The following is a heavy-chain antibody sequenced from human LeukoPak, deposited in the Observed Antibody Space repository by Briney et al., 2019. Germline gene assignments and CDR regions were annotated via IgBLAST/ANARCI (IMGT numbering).Heavy chain of an antibody. V-gene: IGHV4-59*08. CDR3: ARRLYSSSEAFDY. CDR1: GGSISSYY. CDR2: IYYSGST. Sequence: PSETLSLTCTVSGGSISSYYWSWIRQPPGKGLEWIGYIYYSGSTNYNPSLKSRVTISVDTSKNQFSLKLSSVTAADTAVYYCARRLYSSSEAFDYWGQGTLVTVSS. J-gene: IGHJ4*02. D-gene: IGHD6-13*01.